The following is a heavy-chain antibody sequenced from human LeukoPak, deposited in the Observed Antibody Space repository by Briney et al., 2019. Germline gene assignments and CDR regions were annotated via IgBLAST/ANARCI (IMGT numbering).Heavy chain of an antibody. CDR2: IYITGST. J-gene: IGHJ3*02. V-gene: IGHV4-61*02. CDR3: ARGSPVEAFDI. Sequence: PSETLSLTCTVSGGSINSGDYHWSWIRLPAGKGLEWIGRIYITGSTNYNPSLKSRVTMSVDTSKNQFSLRLNSMTAADTAVYYCARGSPVEAFDIWGQGTMVTVSS. D-gene: IGHD5-24*01. CDR1: GGSINSGDYH.